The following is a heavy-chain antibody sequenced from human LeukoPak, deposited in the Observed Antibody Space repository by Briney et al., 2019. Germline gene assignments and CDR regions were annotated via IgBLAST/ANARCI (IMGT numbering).Heavy chain of an antibody. D-gene: IGHD3-9*01. CDR1: GGSISSYY. CDR2: IYYSGST. J-gene: IGHJ4*02. Sequence: SETLSLTCTVSGGSISSYYWSWIRQPPGKGLEWIGYIYYSGSTNYNPSPKSRVTISVDTSKNQFSLKLSSVTAADTAVYYCARDLDDILFYYWGQGTLVSVSS. CDR3: ARDLDDILFYY. V-gene: IGHV4-59*01.